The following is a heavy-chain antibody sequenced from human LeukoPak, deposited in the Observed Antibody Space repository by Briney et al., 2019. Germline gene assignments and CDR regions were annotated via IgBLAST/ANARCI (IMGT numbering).Heavy chain of an antibody. CDR1: GFTFSYYW. V-gene: IGHV3-7*01. J-gene: IGHJ6*03. Sequence: GGSLRLSCAASGFTFSYYWMSWVRQAPGKGLEWVANLKEDGSENYSVDSVKGRFTISRDNAKNSLYLQMNSLRAEDTAVYYCAREHYFYHMDGWGEGTTVTVSS. CDR3: AREHYFYHMDG. CDR2: LKEDGSEN.